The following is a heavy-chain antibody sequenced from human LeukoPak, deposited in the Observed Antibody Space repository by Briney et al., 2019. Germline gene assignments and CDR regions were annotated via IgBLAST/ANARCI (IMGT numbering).Heavy chain of an antibody. Sequence: GGSLRLSCAASGFTFSSYEMHWVRQAPGKGLEWVSYIGSSGSTIYYADSVKGRFTISRDNAKNSLYLQMNSLRAEDTAVYYCARDWGVVAPLDYWGQGTLVTVSS. D-gene: IGHD2-2*01. V-gene: IGHV3-48*03. CDR1: GFTFSSYE. J-gene: IGHJ4*02. CDR2: IGSSGSTI. CDR3: ARDWGVVAPLDY.